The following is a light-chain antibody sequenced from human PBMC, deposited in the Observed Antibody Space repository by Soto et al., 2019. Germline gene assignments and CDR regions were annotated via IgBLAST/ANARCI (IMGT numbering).Light chain of an antibody. V-gene: IGKV3-20*01. J-gene: IGKJ1*01. CDR2: GAS. CDR3: QHYCSSRT. Sequence: EIVLTQSPGTLSLSPGERATLSCRASQSVSSSYLAWYQQKPGQAPRLLIYGASSRATVIPDRFSGSGSGTDFTLTISRLEPEDLAVYYCQHYCSSRTFGQGTKVEIK. CDR1: QSVSSSY.